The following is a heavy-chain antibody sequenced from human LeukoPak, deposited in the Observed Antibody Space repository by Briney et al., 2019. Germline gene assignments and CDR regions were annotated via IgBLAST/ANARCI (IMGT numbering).Heavy chain of an antibody. J-gene: IGHJ5*02. D-gene: IGHD5-18*01. CDR2: IYYSGST. CDR3: ARDRGYSYGLFDP. CDR1: GGSISSSSYY. V-gene: IGHV4-39*07. Sequence: SETLSLTCTVSGGSISSSSYYWGWIRQPPGKGLEWIGSIYYSGSTYCNPSLKSRVTISVDTSKNQFSLKLSSVTAADTAVYYCARDRGYSYGLFDPWGQGTLVTVSS.